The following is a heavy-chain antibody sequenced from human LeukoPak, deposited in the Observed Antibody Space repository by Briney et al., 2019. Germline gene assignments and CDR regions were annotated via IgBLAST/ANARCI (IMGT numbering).Heavy chain of an antibody. D-gene: IGHD2-2*01. Sequence: GGSLRLSCAASGFTFSSYSMNWVRQAPGKGLEWVSYISSSSSTTYYADSVKGRFTISRDNAKNSLYLQMNSLRAEDTAVYYCARSTSREVVPGDFDYWGQGTLVTVSS. CDR1: GFTFSSYS. CDR2: ISSSSSTT. V-gene: IGHV3-48*01. CDR3: ARSTSREVVPGDFDY. J-gene: IGHJ4*02.